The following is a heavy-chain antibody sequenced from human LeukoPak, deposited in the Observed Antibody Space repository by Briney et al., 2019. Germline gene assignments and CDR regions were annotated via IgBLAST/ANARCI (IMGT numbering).Heavy chain of an antibody. CDR1: GFRFSDYY. V-gene: IGHV3-11*01. Sequence: GGSLRLSCAASGFRFSDYYMTWIRQAPGKGLEWGSHITSSGSTIHYADSVKGRFTISRDNAKNSLYLQMSSLRAEDTAVYYCARIGSSWPNWFDPWGQGTLVTVSS. D-gene: IGHD6-13*01. J-gene: IGHJ5*02. CDR3: ARIGSSWPNWFDP. CDR2: ITSSGSTI.